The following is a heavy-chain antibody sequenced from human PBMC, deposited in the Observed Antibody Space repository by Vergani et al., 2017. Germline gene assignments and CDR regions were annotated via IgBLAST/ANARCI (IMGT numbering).Heavy chain of an antibody. D-gene: IGHD3-9*01. V-gene: IGHV4-39*01. CDR1: GGSITSSSYY. CDR3: ARTKSFILRYFHWAL. J-gene: IGHJ4*02. CDR2: IHHSGGA. Sequence: QLHLQESGPGLVKPSETLSLTCTVSGGSITSSSYYWGWIRQPPGKGLEWIGNIHHSGGAYYNPSLKGRVTISVDTSKNQFSLEVTSVTAADTAIYFCARTKSFILRYFHWALWGQGTLVTVSS.